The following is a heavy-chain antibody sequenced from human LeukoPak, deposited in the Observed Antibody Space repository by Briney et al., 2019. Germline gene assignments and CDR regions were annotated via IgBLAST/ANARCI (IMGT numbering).Heavy chain of an antibody. CDR3: ARVGSQIVGATRGAFDI. Sequence: ASVKVSCKASGYTLTSDGISWGRQAPGPGLEWLGWMSAYNGNTNYAQKLQGRVTMTTDTSTSTAYMELRSLRSDDTAVYYCARVGSQIVGATRGAFDIWGQGTMVTVSS. D-gene: IGHD1-26*01. CDR2: MSAYNGNT. V-gene: IGHV1-18*01. CDR1: GYTLTSDG. J-gene: IGHJ3*02.